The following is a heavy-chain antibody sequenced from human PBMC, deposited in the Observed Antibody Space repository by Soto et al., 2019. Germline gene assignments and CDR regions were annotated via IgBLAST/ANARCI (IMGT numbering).Heavy chain of an antibody. CDR2: IKQDGSEK. V-gene: IGHV3-7*05. CDR3: PSDSRQDHLPIDS. Sequence: GGSLRLSCAASGFTFSSYWMSLVRQAPWKGLEWVANIKQDGSEKYYVDSVKGRFTISRDNAKNSLYLQMNSLRAEDTPVYYCPSDSRQDHLPIDSWGPGTLVTVP. CDR1: GFTFSSYW. D-gene: IGHD2-15*01. J-gene: IGHJ4*02.